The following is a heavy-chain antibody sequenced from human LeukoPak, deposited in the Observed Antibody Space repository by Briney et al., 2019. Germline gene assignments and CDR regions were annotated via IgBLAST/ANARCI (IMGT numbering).Heavy chain of an antibody. Sequence: ASVKVSCKASGYTFTSYDINWVRQATGQGLEWMGWMNPDSGNTGYAQKFQGRVTMTRNTSISTAYMELSSLRSEDTAVYYCARGFGSYQRVTSIWFDPWGQGTLVTVSS. V-gene: IGHV1-8*01. J-gene: IGHJ5*02. D-gene: IGHD4-17*01. CDR3: ARGFGSYQRVTSIWFDP. CDR2: MNPDSGNT. CDR1: GYTFTSYD.